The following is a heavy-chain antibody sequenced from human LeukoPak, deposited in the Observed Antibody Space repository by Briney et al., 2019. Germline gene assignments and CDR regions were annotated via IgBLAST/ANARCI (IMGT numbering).Heavy chain of an antibody. CDR3: ARVRSKDVWRSYGSYYYYYYMDV. V-gene: IGHV4-4*07. Sequence: SETLSLTCTVSGGSISSYYWSWIRQPAGKGLEWIGRIDTSGNTNYNPSLKSRVTMSVDTSKSQFSLKLYSVTAADTAVYYCARVRSKDVWRSYGSYYYYYYMDVWGKGTTVTISS. CDR2: IDTSGNT. J-gene: IGHJ6*03. D-gene: IGHD3-16*01. CDR1: GGSISSYY.